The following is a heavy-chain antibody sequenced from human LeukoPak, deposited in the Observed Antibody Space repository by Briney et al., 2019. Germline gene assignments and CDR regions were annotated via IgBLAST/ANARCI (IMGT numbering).Heavy chain of an antibody. CDR1: GGSISSGGYY. CDR2: IYYSGST. CDR3: ARARGYYGSGSYYNVDWFDP. J-gene: IGHJ5*02. Sequence: SETLSLTCTVSGGSISSGGYYWSWIRQHPGKGLEWIGYIYYSGSTYYNPSLKSRVTISVDTSKNQFSLKLSSVTAADTAVYYCARARGYYGSGSYYNVDWFDPWGQGTLVTVSS. V-gene: IGHV4-31*03. D-gene: IGHD3-10*01.